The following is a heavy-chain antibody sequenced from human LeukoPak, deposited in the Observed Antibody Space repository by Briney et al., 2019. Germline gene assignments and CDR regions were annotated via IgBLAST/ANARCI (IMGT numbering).Heavy chain of an antibody. Sequence: SETLSLTCTLSGGSISSSSYYWGWIRQPPGKGLEWIGTIDHSGSAYYRPSLKSRATISVDTSKRQFSLKLSSVTAADTAVYYCARETNDYFDSSAYMDVWGQGTTVTVSS. CDR1: GGSISSSSYY. CDR2: IDHSGSA. D-gene: IGHD3-22*01. CDR3: ARETNDYFDSSAYMDV. J-gene: IGHJ6*03. V-gene: IGHV4-39*07.